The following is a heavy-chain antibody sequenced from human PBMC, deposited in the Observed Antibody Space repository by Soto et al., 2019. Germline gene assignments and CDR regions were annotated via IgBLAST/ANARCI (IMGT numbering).Heavy chain of an antibody. J-gene: IGHJ4*02. CDR2: ISDDGSNT. CDR1: GFTFSRHT. Sequence: QVQLVESGGGVVQPGRSLRLSCAASGFTFSRHTMHWVRQAPGKGLEWVAAISDDGSNTYYADSVKGRFTISRDNSKNPVCLQMKSLSREGNAVHHCGREVYYDFWRGFNPPPVFFGDLGQGNLVTVSS. D-gene: IGHD3-3*01. V-gene: IGHV3-30-3*01. CDR3: GREVYYDFWRGFNPPPVFFGD.